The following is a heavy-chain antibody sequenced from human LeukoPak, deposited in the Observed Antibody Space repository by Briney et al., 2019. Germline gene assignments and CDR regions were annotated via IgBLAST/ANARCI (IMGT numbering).Heavy chain of an antibody. CDR3: ARVAVGTAYCFDY. CDR1: GFTFSDYS. CDR2: ITSSGSYT. D-gene: IGHD1-26*01. J-gene: IGHJ4*02. V-gene: IGHV3-11*05. Sequence: GGSLRLSCAASGFTFSDYSMIWIRQAPGKGLEWLSYITSSGSYTNYADSVTGRFTISRDNAKNSLFLQMNSLRAEDTALYYCARVAVGTAYCFDYWGQGTLVTVSS.